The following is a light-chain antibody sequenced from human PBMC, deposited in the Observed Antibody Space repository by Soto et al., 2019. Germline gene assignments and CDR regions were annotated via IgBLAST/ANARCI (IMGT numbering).Light chain of an antibody. J-gene: IGKJ2*01. Sequence: EIQMTQSPSSLSASVGDRVTITCRASQGISSYLAWYQQKPGKVPKLLIYAASTRQSGVPAPFSGSGSGTEFTLTISSLQPEDFAIYYCQKYNSDPLTFGHGTKVEIK. V-gene: IGKV1-27*01. CDR1: QGISSY. CDR2: AAS. CDR3: QKYNSDPLT.